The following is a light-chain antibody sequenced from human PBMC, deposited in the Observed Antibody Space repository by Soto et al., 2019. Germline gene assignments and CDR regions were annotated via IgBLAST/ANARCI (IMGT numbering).Light chain of an antibody. Sequence: DIQMTQSPSTLSASVGDRVTITCRASQSIGEWLAWYQQKPGKAPKLLIYKASTLKSGVPSRFSGSGSGTEFTLTISSLQPDDFATYYCQHYNSYSEAFGQGTKVDI. CDR2: KAS. J-gene: IGKJ1*01. CDR1: QSIGEW. CDR3: QHYNSYSEA. V-gene: IGKV1-5*03.